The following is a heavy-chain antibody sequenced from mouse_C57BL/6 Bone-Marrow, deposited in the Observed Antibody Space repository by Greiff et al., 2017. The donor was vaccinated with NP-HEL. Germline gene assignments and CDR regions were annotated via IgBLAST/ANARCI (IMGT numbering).Heavy chain of an antibody. CDR2: ISYDGSN. CDR1: GYSITSGYY. CDR3: AREDYGSPFDD. J-gene: IGHJ2*01. D-gene: IGHD1-1*01. Sequence: VQLQQSGPGLVKPSQSLSLTCSVTGYSITSGYYWNWIRQFPGNKLEWMGYISYDGSNNYNPSLKNRISITRDTSKNQFFLKLNSVTTEDTATYYCAREDYGSPFDDWGQGTTLTVSS. V-gene: IGHV3-6*01.